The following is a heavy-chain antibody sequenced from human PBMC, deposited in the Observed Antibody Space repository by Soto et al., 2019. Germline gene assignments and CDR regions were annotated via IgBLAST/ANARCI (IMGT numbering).Heavy chain of an antibody. J-gene: IGHJ5*02. CDR2: MNRNSGHT. V-gene: IGHV1-8*01. D-gene: IGHD2-2*01. Sequence: QVQLVQSGAEVKKPGASVKVSCKASGYTLTSHDINWMRQATGQGLEWMGWMNRNSGHTNYAQKFQGRVTMTRDTSISTAYMELTNLRSEDTAIYYCASDMSTTWGQGTLVTVSS. CDR1: GYTLTSHD. CDR3: ASDMSTT.